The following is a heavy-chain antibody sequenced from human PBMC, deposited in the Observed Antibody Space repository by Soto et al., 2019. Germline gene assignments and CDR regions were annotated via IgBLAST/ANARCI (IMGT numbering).Heavy chain of an antibody. CDR3: ARYDSSGYYWPYYYYGMDV. V-gene: IGHV3-21*05. CDR2: ISSSSSYI. J-gene: IGHJ6*02. D-gene: IGHD3-22*01. Sequence: GGSLRLSCAASGFTLSSYSMNWVRQAPGKGLEWVSYISSSSSYIYYADSVKGRFTISRDNAKNSLYLQMNSLRAEDTAVYYCARYDSSGYYWPYYYYGMDVWGQGTTVTVSS. CDR1: GFTLSSYS.